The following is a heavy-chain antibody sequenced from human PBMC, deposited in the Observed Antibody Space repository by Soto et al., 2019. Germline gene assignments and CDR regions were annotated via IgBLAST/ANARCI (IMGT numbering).Heavy chain of an antibody. CDR2: IYYSGST. D-gene: IGHD3-10*01. V-gene: IGHV4-59*01. J-gene: IGHJ5*02. CDR1: GGSINSYY. Sequence: PSETLSLTCTVSGGSINSYYWSWIRQPPGKGLEWIGYIYYSGSTNYNPSLKSRVTISVDTSKNQFSLKLSSVTAADTAVYYCARDPGSGSYYGWFDPWGQGTLVTVSS. CDR3: ARDPGSGSYYGWFDP.